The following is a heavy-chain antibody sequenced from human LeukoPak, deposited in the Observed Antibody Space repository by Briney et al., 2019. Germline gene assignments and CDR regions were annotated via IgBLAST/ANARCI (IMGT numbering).Heavy chain of an antibody. CDR2: IKSKTDGGTT. D-gene: IGHD3-9*01. Sequence: GGSLRLSCAASGFTFSNAWMSWVRKAQGKGLEWVGRIKSKTDGGTTDYAAPVKGRFTISRDDSKNTLYLQMNSLKTEDTAVFFRQKTAYEILTGTDYWGQGTLVTVSS. V-gene: IGHV3-15*01. CDR3: QKTAYEILTGTDY. J-gene: IGHJ4*02. CDR1: GFTFSNAW.